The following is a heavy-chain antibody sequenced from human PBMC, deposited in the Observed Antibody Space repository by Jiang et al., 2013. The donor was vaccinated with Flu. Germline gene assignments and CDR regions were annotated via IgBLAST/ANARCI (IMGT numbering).Heavy chain of an antibody. V-gene: IGHV1-69*04. CDR2: IIPILGIA. D-gene: IGHD3-22*01. CDR3: ASNYYDNTYAIFDY. CDR1: GGTFSSYA. J-gene: IGHJ4*02. Sequence: GAEVKKPGSSVKVSCKASGGTFSSYAISWVRQAPGQGLEWMGRIIPILGIANYAQKFQGRVTITADKSTSTAYMELSSLRSEDTAVYYCASNYYDNTYAIFDYWGQGTLVTVSS.